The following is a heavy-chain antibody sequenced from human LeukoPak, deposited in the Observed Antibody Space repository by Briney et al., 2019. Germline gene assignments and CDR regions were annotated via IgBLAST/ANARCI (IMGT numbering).Heavy chain of an antibody. D-gene: IGHD6-13*01. J-gene: IGHJ6*02. CDR3: ARERLAAAFYGMDV. Sequence: NSGGSLRLSCAASGFTFSSYSMNWVRQAPGKGLEWVSSISSSSSYIYYADSVKGRFTISRDNAKTSLYLQMNSLRAEDTAVYYCARERLAAAFYGMDVWGQGTTVTVSS. V-gene: IGHV3-21*01. CDR1: GFTFSSYS. CDR2: ISSSSSYI.